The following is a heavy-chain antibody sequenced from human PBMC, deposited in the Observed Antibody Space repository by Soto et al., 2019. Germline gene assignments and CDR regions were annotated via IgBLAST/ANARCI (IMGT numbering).Heavy chain of an antibody. J-gene: IGHJ5*02. D-gene: IGHD5-18*01. CDR3: ASERGYSYAPNWFDP. Sequence: PSETLSLTCPVSGCSVSSGIYYWSWIRQPPGKGLEWIGYIYYSGSTNYNPSLKSRVTISVDTSKNQFSLKLSSVTAADTAVYYCASERGYSYAPNWFDPWGQGTLVTVSS. V-gene: IGHV4-61*01. CDR1: GCSVSSGIYY. CDR2: IYYSGST.